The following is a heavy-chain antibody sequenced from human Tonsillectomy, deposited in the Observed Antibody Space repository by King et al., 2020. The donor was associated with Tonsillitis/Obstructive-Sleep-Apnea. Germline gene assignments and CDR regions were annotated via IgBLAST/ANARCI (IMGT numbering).Heavy chain of an antibody. J-gene: IGHJ6*03. Sequence: VQLVESGGGLVHPGGSLRLSCSASGFSFRSYDMTWVRPAPGKGLEWGSTIIYRAFTTYNAEPVKGRFTISRENSKKTLYLQMNSLRGGDTAVYYGGKTRGGAALQYYYMDVWGKGTTVTVSS. D-gene: IGHD3-10*01. V-gene: IGHV3-23*04. CDR1: GFSFRSYD. CDR2: IIYRAFTT. CDR3: GKTRGGAALQYYYMDV.